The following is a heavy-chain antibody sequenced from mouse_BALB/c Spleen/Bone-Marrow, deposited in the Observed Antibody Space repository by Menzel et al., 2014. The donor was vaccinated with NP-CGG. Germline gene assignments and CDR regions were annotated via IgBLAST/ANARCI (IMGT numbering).Heavy chain of an antibody. CDR2: IWSGGSA. CDR1: GFSLXSYG. D-gene: IGHD2-1*01. V-gene: IGHV2-2*02. CDR3: ARMRYYGNYYAMDY. J-gene: IGHJ4*01. Sequence: VQRVESGPGLVQPSQSLSISCTVSGFSLXSYGVHWVRQSPGKGLEWLGGIWSGGSAGNNAAFISRLSVSKDNSKSQVFFKVNSLKANDAAIYYCARMRYYGNYYAMDYWGQGTSVTVSS.